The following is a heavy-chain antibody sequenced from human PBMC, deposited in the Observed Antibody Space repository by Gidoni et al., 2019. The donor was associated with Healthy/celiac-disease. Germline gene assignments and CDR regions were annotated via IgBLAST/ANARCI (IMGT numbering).Heavy chain of an antibody. V-gene: IGHV4-31*03. D-gene: IGHD1-7*01. CDR1: GGSISSGGYY. CDR3: ARDELELPWAFDI. Sequence: QVQLQESGPGLVKPSQTLSLTCTVSGGSISSGGYYWGWIRQHPGKGLEWIGYIYYSGSTYYNPSLKSRVTISVDTSKNQFSLKLSSVTAADTAVYYCARDELELPWAFDIWGQGTMVTVSS. J-gene: IGHJ3*02. CDR2: IYYSGST.